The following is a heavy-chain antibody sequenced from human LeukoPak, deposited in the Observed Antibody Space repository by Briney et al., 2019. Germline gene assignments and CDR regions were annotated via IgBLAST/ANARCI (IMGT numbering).Heavy chain of an antibody. J-gene: IGHJ3*02. CDR1: GFTFSSYG. D-gene: IGHD1-14*01. V-gene: IGHV3-30*18. CDR2: ISYDGSNK. CDR3: AKEGMQPEGAFDI. Sequence: PGRSLRLSCAASGFTFSSYGMHWVRQAPGKGLEWVAVISYDGSNKYYADSVKGRFTISRDNSENTLYLQMNSLRAEDTAVYYCAKEGMQPEGAFDIWGQGTMVTVSS.